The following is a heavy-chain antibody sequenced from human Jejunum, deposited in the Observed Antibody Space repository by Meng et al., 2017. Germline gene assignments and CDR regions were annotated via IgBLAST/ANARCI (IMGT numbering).Heavy chain of an antibody. CDR3: ARDYGTSRPFEY. J-gene: IGHJ4*02. CDR1: RDSCSSTGAA. D-gene: IGHD1/OR15-1a*01. V-gene: IGHV6-1*01. CDR2: TYYRSKWYN. Sequence: QVQLPQLGPGLVNPPRPSLLPSAISRDSCSSTGAAWNLVRQSPSGGLEWLGRTYYRSKWYNDYAVSVKGRIAINPDTSKNQFFLQLNSVTPEDTAVYYCARDYGTSRPFEYWGQGILVTVSS.